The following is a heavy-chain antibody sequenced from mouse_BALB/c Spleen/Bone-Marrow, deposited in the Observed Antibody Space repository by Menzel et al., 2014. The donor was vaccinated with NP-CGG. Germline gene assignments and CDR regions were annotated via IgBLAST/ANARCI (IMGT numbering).Heavy chain of an antibody. CDR1: GDSISSGY. Sequence: DVQLQESGPSLVKPSQTLSLTCSVTGDSISSGYWNWIRTFPGNKLEYMGYISYNGSTYYNPSLKSRISITRDTSKNQYYLQLNSVTTEDTATYYCARGRAMGFAYWGQETLVTVSA. CDR3: ARGRAMGFAY. J-gene: IGHJ3*01. D-gene: IGHD1-1*02. V-gene: IGHV3-8*02. CDR2: ISYNGST.